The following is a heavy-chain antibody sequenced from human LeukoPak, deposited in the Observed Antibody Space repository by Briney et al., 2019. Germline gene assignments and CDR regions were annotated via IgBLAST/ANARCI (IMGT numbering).Heavy chain of an antibody. CDR1: GGTFSSYA. J-gene: IGHJ4*02. CDR2: IVPILGTA. V-gene: IGHV1-69*13. D-gene: IGHD4-17*01. CDR3: AREGNYGDYTLGY. Sequence: GASVKVSCKASGGTFSSYAISWVRQVPGQGLEWMGGIVPILGTANYAQKFQGRVTITADESTSTAYMELSSLRSEDTAVYYCAREGNYGDYTLGYGGQGTLVTVSS.